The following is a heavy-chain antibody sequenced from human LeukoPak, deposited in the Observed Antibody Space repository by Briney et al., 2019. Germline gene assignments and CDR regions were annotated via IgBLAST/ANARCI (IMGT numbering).Heavy chain of an antibody. CDR2: ISGYNGNT. V-gene: IGHV1-18*01. Sequence: ASVKVSCKTSGYTFNNYGISWVRQAPGQGLEWMGWISGYNGNTNYAQKVQGRVTLTTDKSTTTASMELRSLRYDDTAVYYCARDLGWLLRELYFDHWGQGTLVTVSS. D-gene: IGHD1-26*01. J-gene: IGHJ4*02. CDR3: ARDLGWLLRELYFDH. CDR1: GYTFNNYG.